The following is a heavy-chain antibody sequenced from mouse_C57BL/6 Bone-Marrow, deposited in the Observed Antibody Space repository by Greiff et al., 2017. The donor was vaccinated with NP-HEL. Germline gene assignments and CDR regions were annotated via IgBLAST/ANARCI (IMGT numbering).Heavy chain of an antibody. CDR1: YFSFMASA. Sequence: LQEPGAELVRPGSSVKLSCKDSYFSFMASAMHWVKQRPGHGLEWIGPFTMYSDATEYSENFKGKATLTANTSSSTTYMELSSLTSEDSAVYYCARGASTQSAMDYWGQGTSVTVSS. J-gene: IGHJ4*01. CDR2: FTMYSDAT. CDR3: ARGASTQSAMDY. D-gene: IGHD2-1*01. V-gene: IGHV1-49*01.